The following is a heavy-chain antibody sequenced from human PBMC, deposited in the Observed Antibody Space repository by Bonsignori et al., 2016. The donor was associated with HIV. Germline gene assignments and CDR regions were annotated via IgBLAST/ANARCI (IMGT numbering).Heavy chain of an antibody. D-gene: IGHD2-21*01. V-gene: IGHV3-7*03. CDR2: IKQDGSEK. Sequence: VRQAPGKGLEWVANIKQDGSEKYYVDSVKGRFTISRDNAKSSLYLQLNSLRAEDMAVYYCVRDRIVGSWVASILNFSPGVWYFDLWGRGALVTVSS. J-gene: IGHJ2*01. CDR3: VRDRIVGSWVASILNFSPGVWYFDL.